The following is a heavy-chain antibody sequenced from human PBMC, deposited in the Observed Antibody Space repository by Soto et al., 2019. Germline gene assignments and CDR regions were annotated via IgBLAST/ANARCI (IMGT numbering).Heavy chain of an antibody. Sequence: PSETLCLTCSVFNGSSSNSGSYWSRNRQPPGKGLEWIGEINHTGSTNYNPSLKSRATISVDTSKNQFSLKLNSVTAADTAVYYCATQAPYSSSPYYYYYLDVWGKGTTVTVSS. CDR2: INHTGST. J-gene: IGHJ6*03. CDR3: ATQAPYSSSPYYYYYLDV. CDR1: NGSSSNSGSY. D-gene: IGHD6-6*01. V-gene: IGHV4-34*01.